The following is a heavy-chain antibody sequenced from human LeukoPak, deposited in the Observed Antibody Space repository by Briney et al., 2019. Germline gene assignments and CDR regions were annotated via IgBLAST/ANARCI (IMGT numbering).Heavy chain of an antibody. CDR2: ISYDGSNK. Sequence: GGSLRLSCAASGFTFSSYAMHWVRQAPGKGLEWVAVISYDGSNKYYADSVKGRFTISRDNSKNTLYLQMNSLRAEDTAVYYCAKDLSGRQQLVRNNWFDPWGQGTLVTVSS. V-gene: IGHV3-30-3*01. CDR1: GFTFSSYA. D-gene: IGHD6-13*01. J-gene: IGHJ5*02. CDR3: AKDLSGRQQLVRNNWFDP.